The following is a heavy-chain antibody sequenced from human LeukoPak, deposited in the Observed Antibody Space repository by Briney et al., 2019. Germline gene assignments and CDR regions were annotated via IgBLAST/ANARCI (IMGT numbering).Heavy chain of an antibody. V-gene: IGHV3-23*01. CDR2: ISGSGGST. J-gene: IGHJ4*02. Sequence: GGSLRLSCAASGFTFSFSAMNWVRQAPGKGLEWVSAISGSGGSTYYADSVKGRFTISRDNSKNTLYLQMNSLRAEDTAVYYCAKDWGATTPGGFDYWGQGTLVTVSS. D-gene: IGHD1-26*01. CDR3: AKDWGATTPGGFDY. CDR1: GFTFSFSA.